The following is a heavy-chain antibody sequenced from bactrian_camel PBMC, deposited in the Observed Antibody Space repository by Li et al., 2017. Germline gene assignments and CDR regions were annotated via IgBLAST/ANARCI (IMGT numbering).Heavy chain of an antibody. CDR3: AADLTLLAYSGDRCYARRPGDYAD. Sequence: VQLVESGGGSVQAGGSPRLSCPASEFVSRYCMGWFRQAPGKEREGVAIISSRGPSTSYADSVRGRFTISLDNAKNTLYLQMDSLKPEDTAMYYCAADLTLLAYSGDRCYARRPGDYADWGQGTQVTVS. V-gene: IGHV3S31*01. D-gene: IGHD3*01. CDR1: EFVSRYC. CDR2: ISSRGPST. J-gene: IGHJ4*01.